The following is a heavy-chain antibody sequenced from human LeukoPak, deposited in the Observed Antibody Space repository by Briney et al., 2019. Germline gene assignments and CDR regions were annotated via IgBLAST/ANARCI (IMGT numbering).Heavy chain of an antibody. CDR2: ISYDGSNQ. Sequence: PGGSLRLSCAASGFTFSHYTMHWVRQAPGRGLDWVAGISYDGSNQYYADSVKGRFTISRDNSKNTLYLQMNSLRAEDTAVYYCAREYSGSYKDYWGQGTLVTVSS. CDR3: AREYSGSYKDY. V-gene: IGHV3-30-3*01. CDR1: GFTFSHYT. D-gene: IGHD1-26*01. J-gene: IGHJ4*02.